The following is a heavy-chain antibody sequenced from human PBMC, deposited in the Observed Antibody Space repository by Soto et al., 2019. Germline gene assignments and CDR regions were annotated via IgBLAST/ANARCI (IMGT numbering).Heavy chain of an antibody. Sequence: GRSLRLSCAASGFTLNNYAMNWVRQAPGKGLEWVATISATGGSTYYADSVKGRFTISKDNSKNTLYLQMNGLRVEDTAVYYCAKDRLAGNFDYWGQGTQVTVSS. J-gene: IGHJ4*02. CDR1: GFTLNNYA. CDR3: AKDRLAGNFDY. CDR2: ISATGGST. V-gene: IGHV3-23*01.